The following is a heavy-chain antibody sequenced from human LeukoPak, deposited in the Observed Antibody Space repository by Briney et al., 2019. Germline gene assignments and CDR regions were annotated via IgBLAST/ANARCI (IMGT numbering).Heavy chain of an antibody. Sequence: GASVTVSCKASGFTFTGYYMHWVRQAPGQGLEWTGWINPNSGGTNYAQKFQGRVTMTRDTSISTAYMELSRLRSDDTAVYYCARVGTTVTTAKSSLYYYYMDVWGKGTTVTVSS. CDR3: ARVGTTVTTAKSSLYYYYMDV. V-gene: IGHV1-2*02. J-gene: IGHJ6*03. D-gene: IGHD4-17*01. CDR2: INPNSGGT. CDR1: GFTFTGYY.